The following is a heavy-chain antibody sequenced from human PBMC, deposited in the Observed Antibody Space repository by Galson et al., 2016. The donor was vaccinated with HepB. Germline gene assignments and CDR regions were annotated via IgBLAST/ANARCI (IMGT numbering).Heavy chain of an antibody. J-gene: IGHJ6*02. V-gene: IGHV3-11*01. CDR1: GITFSDSY. D-gene: IGHD3-3*01. Sequence: SLRLSCAASGITFSDSYTTWIRQAPGKGLEWLSYISSSGSTIYYADSVKGRFTISRDNAKSSLYLQMNSLRAEDTAVYYCARVMVDYHYWSNKPKHYYSGMDVWGQGTTATVSS. CDR3: ARVMVDYHYWSNKPKHYYSGMDV. CDR2: ISSSGSTI.